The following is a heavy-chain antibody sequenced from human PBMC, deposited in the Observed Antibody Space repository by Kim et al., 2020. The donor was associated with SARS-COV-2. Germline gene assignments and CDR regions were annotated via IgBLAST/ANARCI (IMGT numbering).Heavy chain of an antibody. CDR2: ISSSSSYI. CDR3: ARDIVVVPAAIRANYGMDV. D-gene: IGHD2-2*02. J-gene: IGHJ6*02. CDR1: GFTFSSYS. Sequence: GGSLRLSCAASGFTFSSYSMNWVRQAPGKGLEWVSSISSSSSYIYYADSVKGRFTISRDNAKNSLYLQMNSLRAEDTAVYYCARDIVVVPAAIRANYGMDVWGQGTTVTVSS. V-gene: IGHV3-21*01.